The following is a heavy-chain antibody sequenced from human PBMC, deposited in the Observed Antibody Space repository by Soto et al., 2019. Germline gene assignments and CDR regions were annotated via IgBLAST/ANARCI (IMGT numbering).Heavy chain of an antibody. D-gene: IGHD3-9*01. CDR1: GGSISSEGYY. CDR2: FYYDGTT. V-gene: IGHV4-31*03. Sequence: QVQLQESGPGLVKPSQTLSLTCSLSGGSISSEGYYWTWIRQHPGRGLEWIGDFYYDGTTSYSPSHKSRLTISIDTSNTHFYLRLTSVTAADTAVYYCARRHDILTGSDSFDVWGRGTMVNVSS. CDR3: ARRHDILTGSDSFDV. J-gene: IGHJ3*01.